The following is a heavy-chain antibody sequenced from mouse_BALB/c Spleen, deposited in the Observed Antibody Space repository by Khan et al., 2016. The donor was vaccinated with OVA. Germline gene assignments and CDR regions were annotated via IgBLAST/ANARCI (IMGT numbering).Heavy chain of an antibody. CDR3: ARSGYGNPFAY. Sequence: QVQLQQPGAELVKPGASVKISCKASGYTFTSYYMYWVKQRPGQGLEWIGGINPNNGDTHFNEKFKNKATLTVDKSSSTAYMQLSSLTSEDSVVYYCARSGYGNPFAYWGQGTLVTVSA. CDR2: INPNNGDT. J-gene: IGHJ3*01. CDR1: GYTFTSYY. V-gene: IGHV1S81*02. D-gene: IGHD2-1*01.